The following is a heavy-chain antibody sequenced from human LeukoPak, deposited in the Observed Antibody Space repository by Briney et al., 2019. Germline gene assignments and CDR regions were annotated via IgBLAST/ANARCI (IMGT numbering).Heavy chain of an antibody. CDR3: ARERQDTILHSGAFDI. V-gene: IGHV3-30-3*01. Sequence: PGGSLRLSCAASGFTFSSYFMHWVRQPPGKGLEWVADIASDGSHTFYVESVKGRFTISRDNSKNTLYLPMNSLRAEDTAVYFCARERQDTILHSGAFDIWGQGTMVTVSS. CDR2: IASDGSHT. CDR1: GFTFSSYF. D-gene: IGHD2-21*01. J-gene: IGHJ3*02.